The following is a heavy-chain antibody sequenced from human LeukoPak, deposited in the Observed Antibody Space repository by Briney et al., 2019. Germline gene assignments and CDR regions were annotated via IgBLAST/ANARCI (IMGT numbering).Heavy chain of an antibody. V-gene: IGHV3-21*01. J-gene: IGHJ3*02. CDR2: IISSSSSI. D-gene: IGHD1/OR15-1a*01. Sequence: GGSLRLSCAASGFTFSSYSMNWVRQAPGKGLEWVSSIISSSSSIYYADSLKGRFTISRDNAKNSLFLQMNSLRAEDTAVYYCARGEHDAFDIGGQGTMVTISS. CDR3: ARGEHDAFDI. CDR1: GFTFSSYS.